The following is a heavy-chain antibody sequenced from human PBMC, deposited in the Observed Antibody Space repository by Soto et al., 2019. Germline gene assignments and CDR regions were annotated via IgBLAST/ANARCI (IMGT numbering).Heavy chain of an antibody. CDR3: ARDWVRYSSGWPSADYGMDV. D-gene: IGHD6-19*01. CDR2: ISSSSSCI. J-gene: IGHJ6*02. V-gene: IGHV3-21*01. CDR1: GFTFSSYS. Sequence: GGSLRLSCAASGFTFSSYSMNWVRQAPGKGLEWVSSISSSSSCIYYADSVKGRFPISRDNAKNSLYLQMNSLRAEDTAVYYCARDWVRYSSGWPSADYGMDVWGQGTTVTVSS.